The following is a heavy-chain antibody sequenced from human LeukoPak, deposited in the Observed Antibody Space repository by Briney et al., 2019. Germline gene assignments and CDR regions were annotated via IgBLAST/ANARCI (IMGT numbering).Heavy chain of an antibody. Sequence: SETLSLTCTVSGGSIRSSSYYSGSIRQPPGKGLVWIGSIYYSGTTSYYNPSLKSRVTISVDTSKNQFSLKLSSVTAADTAVYYCARQLYEYMRYYFNYWGQGTLVTVSS. CDR1: GGSIRSSSYY. V-gene: IGHV4-39*01. D-gene: IGHD2-2*02. CDR2: IYYSGTTS. CDR3: ARQLYEYMRYYFNY. J-gene: IGHJ4*02.